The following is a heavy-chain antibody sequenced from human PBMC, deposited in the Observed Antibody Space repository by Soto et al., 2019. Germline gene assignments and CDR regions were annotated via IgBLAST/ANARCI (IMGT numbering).Heavy chain of an antibody. J-gene: IGHJ3*02. D-gene: IGHD6-13*01. Sequence: ASVKVSCKASGYTVTGYYMHGVLQAPGQGLEWMGWINPNSGGTNYTQKFQGWVTMTRDTSISTAYMELSRLRSDDTAVYYCARVFIAAAGTQVGGSGAFDIWGQGTMVTVSS. V-gene: IGHV1-2*04. CDR3: ARVFIAAAGTQVGGSGAFDI. CDR1: GYTVTGYY. CDR2: INPNSGGT.